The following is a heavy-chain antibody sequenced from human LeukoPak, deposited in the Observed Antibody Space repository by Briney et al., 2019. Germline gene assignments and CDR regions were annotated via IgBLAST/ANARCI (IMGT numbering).Heavy chain of an antibody. Sequence: ASVKVSCKAPGYTFTRYDINWVRQATGQGLEWMGWMNPNSGNRGYAQKFQGRATMTTNPSISTAYMELSSLRSEDTAVYYCARANGVYDYWGQGTLVTVSS. D-gene: IGHD4-17*01. V-gene: IGHV1-8*01. J-gene: IGHJ4*02. CDR2: MNPNSGNR. CDR1: GYTFTRYD. CDR3: ARANGVYDY.